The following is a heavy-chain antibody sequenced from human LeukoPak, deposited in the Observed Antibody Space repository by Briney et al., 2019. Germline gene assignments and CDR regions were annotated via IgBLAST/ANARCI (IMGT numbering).Heavy chain of an antibody. D-gene: IGHD3-16*01. CDR1: GYTFTDYG. CDR3: VRDFKVTSGWSDL. Sequence: ASVKVSCKASGYTFTDYGISWVRQAPGQGLEWMGWVSSYNGDTNYKHTVQDRVTMTTDTSTSTAYMELRSLTADDTGMYYCVRDFKVTSGWSDLWGQGTQVTVSS. J-gene: IGHJ5*02. V-gene: IGHV1-18*01. CDR2: VSSYNGDT.